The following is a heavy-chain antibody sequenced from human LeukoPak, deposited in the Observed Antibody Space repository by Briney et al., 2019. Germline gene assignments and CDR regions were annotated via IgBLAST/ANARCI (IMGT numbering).Heavy chain of an antibody. V-gene: IGHV1-2*02. CDR1: GYTFTGYY. CDR3: ARGGSSVPAATGYNS. Sequence: ASVKVSCKASGYTFTGYYMHWVRQAPGQGLEWMGWINPNSGATNYEQKFQGRVIMTRDTSISTAYMEVSRLRSDDTAVYYCARGGSSVPAATGYNSWGQGTLVTVSS. CDR2: INPNSGAT. J-gene: IGHJ4*02. D-gene: IGHD2-2*01.